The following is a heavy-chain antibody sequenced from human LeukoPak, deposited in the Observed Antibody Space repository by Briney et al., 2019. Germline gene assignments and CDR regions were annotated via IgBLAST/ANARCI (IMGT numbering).Heavy chain of an antibody. J-gene: IGHJ4*02. D-gene: IGHD3-3*01. V-gene: IGHV1-18*01. Sequence: ASVKVSCKASGYTFTSYGISWVRQAPGQGLEWMGWISAYNGNTNYAQKLQGRVTMTTDTSTSTAYMELRSLRSDDTAVYYCARDRSPYDFWSGYYQVPDYWGQGTLVTVSS. CDR2: ISAYNGNT. CDR3: ARDRSPYDFWSGYYQVPDY. CDR1: GYTFTSYG.